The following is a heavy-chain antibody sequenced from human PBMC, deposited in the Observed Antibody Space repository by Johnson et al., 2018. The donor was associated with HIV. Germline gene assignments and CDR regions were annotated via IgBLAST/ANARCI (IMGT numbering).Heavy chain of an antibody. CDR2: ISWDGGST. J-gene: IGHJ3*02. V-gene: IGHV3-43D*03. Sequence: VQLVESGGVVVQPGGSLRLSCAASGFTFDDYAMHWVRQAPGKGLEWVSLISWDGGSTYYADSVKGRFTISRDNSKNSLYLQMNSLRAEDTALYYCARYFGVVIYDAFASWGQGTMVTVSS. CDR1: GFTFDDYA. CDR3: ARYFGVVIYDAFAS. D-gene: IGHD3-3*01.